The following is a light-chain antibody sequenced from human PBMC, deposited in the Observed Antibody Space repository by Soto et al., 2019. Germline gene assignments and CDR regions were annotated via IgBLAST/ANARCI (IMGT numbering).Light chain of an antibody. Sequence: DVQMTQSPPSLSASGGDSVTITCRASQSISTFLNWYQQKPGKAPKVVIYGASSLQSGVPSRFSGSGSGTDFTLTISSLQPEDFAIYYCQQSYSSPRTFGQGTKLEIK. J-gene: IGKJ2*01. CDR1: QSISTF. V-gene: IGKV1-39*01. CDR3: QQSYSSPRT. CDR2: GAS.